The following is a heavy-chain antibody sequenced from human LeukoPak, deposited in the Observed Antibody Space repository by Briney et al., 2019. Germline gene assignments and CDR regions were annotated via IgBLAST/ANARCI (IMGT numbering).Heavy chain of an antibody. J-gene: IGHJ3*02. Sequence: ASVKVSCKASGYTFTSYAMHWVRQAPGQRLEWMGWISAGNGNTKYSQKFQGRVTITRDTSASTAYMELSSLRSEDTAVYYCARQDAFDIWGQGTMVTVSS. CDR3: ARQDAFDI. CDR2: ISAGNGNT. V-gene: IGHV1-3*01. CDR1: GYTFTSYA.